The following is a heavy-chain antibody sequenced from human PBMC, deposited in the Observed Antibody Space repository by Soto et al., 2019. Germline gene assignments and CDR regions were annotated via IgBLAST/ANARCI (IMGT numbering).Heavy chain of an antibody. CDR2: IDSNGDKT. D-gene: IGHD2-21*01. CDR3: ARGWRLMDH. Sequence: GGSLRLSCTASGFTFNIHAMTWVRQAPGKGLEWVSSIDSNGDKTYYADSVKGQFTVSRDNSKNIVFLQLNNLRAEDTAVYHCARGWRLMDHCGQGTPVTVSS. V-gene: IGHV3-23*01. CDR1: GFTFNIHA. J-gene: IGHJ4*02.